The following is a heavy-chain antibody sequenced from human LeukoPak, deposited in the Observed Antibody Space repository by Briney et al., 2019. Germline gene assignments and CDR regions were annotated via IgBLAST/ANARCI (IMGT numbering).Heavy chain of an antibody. CDR3: AREGSLYSYGYGVRAFDI. J-gene: IGHJ3*02. V-gene: IGHV4-39*02. Sequence: PSETLSLTCTVSGDSISSSSYCWDWIRQPPGKGLEWIGNIYNSANTHYNPSLKTRITMSVDTSKNQFSLKLSSVTAADTAVYYCAREGSLYSYGYGVRAFDIWGQGTMVTVSS. CDR2: IYNSANT. D-gene: IGHD5-18*01. CDR1: GDSISSSSYC.